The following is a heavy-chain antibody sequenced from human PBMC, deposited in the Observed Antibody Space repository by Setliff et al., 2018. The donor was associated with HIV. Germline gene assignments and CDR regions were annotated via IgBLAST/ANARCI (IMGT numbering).Heavy chain of an antibody. J-gene: IGHJ6*02. CDR1: GGSISSDNYY. D-gene: IGHD6-13*01. V-gene: IGHV4-61*02. CDR3: AREERKAPAGSGYYYYGMDV. CDR2: MYTSGST. Sequence: SETLSLTCTVSGGSISSDNYYWSWIRQPAGKGLERIGRMYTSGSTNYNPSLKSRVTISVDTSKRHFSLKLSSVTAADTAVYYCAREERKAPAGSGYYYYGMDVWGQGTMVTVS.